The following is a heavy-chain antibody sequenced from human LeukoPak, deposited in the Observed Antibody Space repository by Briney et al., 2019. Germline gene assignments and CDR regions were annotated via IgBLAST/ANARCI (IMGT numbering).Heavy chain of an antibody. CDR2: ISFDGSQK. J-gene: IGHJ4*02. D-gene: IGHD3-22*01. CDR3: TRSHSSGYAPVDY. V-gene: IGHV3-33*01. Sequence: GGSLRLSCAASGFTFSNYGMHWVRQAPGKGLEWVALISFDGSQKYYADSVKGRFTISRDNSKSTVYLQMNSLKAEDTAVYYCTRSHSSGYAPVDYWGQGTLVTVSS. CDR1: GFTFSNYG.